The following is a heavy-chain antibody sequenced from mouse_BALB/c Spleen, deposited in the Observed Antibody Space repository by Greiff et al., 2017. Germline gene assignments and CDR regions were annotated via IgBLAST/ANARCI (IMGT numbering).Heavy chain of an antibody. CDR2: IDPANGNT. CDR3: APYYDGSSYFDY. V-gene: IGHV14-3*02. CDR1: GFNIKDTY. J-gene: IGHJ2*01. D-gene: IGHD1-1*01. Sequence: VQLQQSGAELVKPGASVKLSCTASGFNIKDTYMHWVKQRPEQGLEWIGRIDPANGNTKYDPKFQGKATITADTSSNTAYLQLSSLTSEDTAVYYCAPYYDGSSYFDYWGQGTTLTVSS.